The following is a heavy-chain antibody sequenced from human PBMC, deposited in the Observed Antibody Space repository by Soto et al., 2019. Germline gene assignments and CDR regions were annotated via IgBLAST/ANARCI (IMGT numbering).Heavy chain of an antibody. CDR3: ARVAGYSGYDAYYYYGMDV. CDR2: IYSGGST. CDR1: GFTVSSNY. J-gene: IGHJ6*02. Sequence: LRLSCAASGFTVSSNYMGWVRQAPGKGLEWVSVIYSGGSTYYADSVKGRFTISRDNSKNTLYLQMNSLRAEDTAVYYCARVAGYSGYDAYYYYGMDVWGQGTKVTVYS. V-gene: IGHV3-53*01. D-gene: IGHD5-12*01.